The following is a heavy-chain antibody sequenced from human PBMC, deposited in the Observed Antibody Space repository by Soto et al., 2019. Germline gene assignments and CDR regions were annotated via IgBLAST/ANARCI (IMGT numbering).Heavy chain of an antibody. CDR3: AHRVLRTVFGLVTTTAIYFDF. Sequence: KESGPTQVKPRQTLTLTCTFSGVSLTTSGVGVGWIRQSPGKAPERLALIYWDDDKRYSPSLKSRLTITKDTSKNQAVLTMADLDPADTATYYCAHRVLRTVFGLVTTTAIYFDFWGQGTPVAVSS. J-gene: IGHJ4*02. CDR2: IYWDDDK. V-gene: IGHV2-5*02. D-gene: IGHD3-3*01. CDR1: GVSLTTSGVG.